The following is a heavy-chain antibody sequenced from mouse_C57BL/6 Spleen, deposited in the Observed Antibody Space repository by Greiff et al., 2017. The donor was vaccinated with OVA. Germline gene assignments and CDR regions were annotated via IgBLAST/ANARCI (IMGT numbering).Heavy chain of an antibody. V-gene: IGHV5-16*01. CDR1: GFTFSDYY. J-gene: IGHJ2*01. D-gene: IGHD1-1*01. CDR3: AREIYYGSSLYFDY. CDR2: INYDGSST. Sequence: EVKVVESEGGLVQPGSSMKLSCTASGFTFSDYYMAWVRQVPEKGLEWVANINYDGSSTYYLDSLKSRFIISRDNAKNILYLQMSSLKSEDTATYYCAREIYYGSSLYFDYWGQGTTLTVSS.